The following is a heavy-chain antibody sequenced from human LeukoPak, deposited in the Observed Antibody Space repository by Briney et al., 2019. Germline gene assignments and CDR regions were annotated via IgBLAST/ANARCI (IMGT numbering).Heavy chain of an antibody. J-gene: IGHJ6*03. D-gene: IGHD3-10*01. V-gene: IGHV4-39*01. CDR1: GGSISSSSYY. CDR2: IYYSGST. CDR3: ARHARLLWFGEYYYYYMDV. Sequence: PSETLSLTCTVSGGSISSSSYYWGWIRQPPGKGLEWIGSIYYSGSTYYNPSLKSRVTISVDTSKNQFSLKLSSVTAADTAVYYCARHARLLWFGEYYYYYMDVWGKGTTVTISS.